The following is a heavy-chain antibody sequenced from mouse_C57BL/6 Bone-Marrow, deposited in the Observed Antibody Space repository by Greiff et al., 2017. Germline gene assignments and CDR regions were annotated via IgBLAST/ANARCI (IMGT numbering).Heavy chain of an antibody. D-gene: IGHD1-1*01. CDR2: IDPETGGT. CDR3: TIYYYLAMDY. J-gene: IGHJ4*01. CDR1: GYTFTDYE. Sequence: QVQLQQSGAELVRPGASVTLSCKASGYTFTDYEMHWVKQTPVHGLEWIGAIDPETGGTAYNQKFKGKAILTADKSSSTAYMEPRSLTSEDSAVYYCTIYYYLAMDYWGQGTSVTVSS. V-gene: IGHV1-15*01.